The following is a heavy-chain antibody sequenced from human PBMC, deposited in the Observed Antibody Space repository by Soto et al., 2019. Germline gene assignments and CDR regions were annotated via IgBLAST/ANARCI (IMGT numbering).Heavy chain of an antibody. CDR2: GSPA. Sequence: GSPANYADCVKGRFTISRDNAKNTLYLQMNSLRVEDTAVYYCARGASGYGNFDYWGQGTLVTVSS. J-gene: IGHJ4*02. V-gene: IGHV3-74*01. D-gene: IGHD5-12*01. CDR3: ARGASGYGNFDY.